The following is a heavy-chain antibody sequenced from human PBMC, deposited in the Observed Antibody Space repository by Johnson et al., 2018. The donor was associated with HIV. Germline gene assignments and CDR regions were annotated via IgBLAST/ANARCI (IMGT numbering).Heavy chain of an antibody. V-gene: IGHV3-53*01. CDR2: IYSGGST. CDR3: ARELEIAQGLDAFDI. CDR1: GFTVSSNY. Sequence: EVQLVESGGGLIQPGGSLRLSCAASGFTVSSNYMSWVRQAPGKGLEWVSVIYSGGSTYYPDSVKGRFTISRDNSKNTLYLQMNSLRAEDTAVYYCARELEIAQGLDAFDIWGQGTMVTVSS. D-gene: IGHD5-24*01. J-gene: IGHJ3*02.